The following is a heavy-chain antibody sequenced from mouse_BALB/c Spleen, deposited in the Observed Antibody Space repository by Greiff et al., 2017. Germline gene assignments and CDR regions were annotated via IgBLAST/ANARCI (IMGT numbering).Heavy chain of an antibody. J-gene: IGHJ3*01. CDR3: ARNSRGGYDGPWFAY. V-gene: IGHV2-2*02. Sequence: QVQLKESGPGLVQPSQSLSITCTVSGFSLTSYGVHWVRQSPGKGLEWLGVIWSGGSTDYNAAFISRLSISKDNSKSQVFFKMNSLQANDTAIYYCARNSRGGYDGPWFAYWGQGTLVTVSA. CDR2: IWSGGST. CDR1: GFSLTSYG. D-gene: IGHD2-14*01.